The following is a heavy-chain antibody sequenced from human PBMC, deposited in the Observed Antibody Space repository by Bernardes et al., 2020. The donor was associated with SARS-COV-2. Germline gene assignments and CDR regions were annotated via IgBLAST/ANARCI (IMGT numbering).Heavy chain of an antibody. Sequence: ASVKVSCKASGYTFTKYGISWVRQAAGHGLEWMGWISAYNGNTNYAQKLQDRVTMTTDTSTSTAYMELRSLRSDDTAVYYCARVGCGGDCYPNPRPYYYYGMDVWGQGTTATVSS. V-gene: IGHV1-18*01. CDR3: ARVGCGGDCYPNPRPYYYYGMDV. CDR2: ISAYNGNT. J-gene: IGHJ6*02. CDR1: GYTFTKYG. D-gene: IGHD2-21*01.